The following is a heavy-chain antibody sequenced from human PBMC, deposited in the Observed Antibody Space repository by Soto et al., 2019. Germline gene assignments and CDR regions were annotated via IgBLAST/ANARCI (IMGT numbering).Heavy chain of an antibody. CDR2: INPNSGVT. D-gene: IGHD1-26*01. CDR1: GYTFTGYY. J-gene: IGHJ4*02. Sequence: ASVKVSCKASGYTFTGYYMHWVRQAPGQGLEWMGWINPNSGVTNSAQKFQGRVNMTRDTSISTAYMEVSRLRSDDTAVYYCARELREWPGTYYTQLDYWGQGTLVIVSS. CDR3: ARELREWPGTYYTQLDY. V-gene: IGHV1-2*02.